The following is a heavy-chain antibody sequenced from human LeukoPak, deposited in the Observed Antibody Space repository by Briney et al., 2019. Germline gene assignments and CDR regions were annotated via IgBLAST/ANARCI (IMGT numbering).Heavy chain of an antibody. V-gene: IGHV3-30-3*01. CDR1: GFTFSSYA. Sequence: GGSLRLSCAASGFTFSSYAMHWVRQAPGKGLERVAVISYDGSNKYYADSVKGRFTISRDNSKNTLYLQMNSLRAEDTAVYYCARDGGYDSSGYYYFDYWGQGTLVTVSS. J-gene: IGHJ4*02. CDR3: ARDGGYDSSGYYYFDY. D-gene: IGHD3-22*01. CDR2: ISYDGSNK.